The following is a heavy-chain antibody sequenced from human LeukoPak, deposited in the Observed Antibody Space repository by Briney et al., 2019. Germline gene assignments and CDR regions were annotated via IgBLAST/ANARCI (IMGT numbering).Heavy chain of an antibody. V-gene: IGHV4-59*08. J-gene: IGHJ6*02. CDR2: MDYRGSA. CDR1: GGYISSYY. D-gene: IGHD6-6*01. CDR3: ARRGAARRYDGLDV. Sequence: SETLSLTCSVSGGYISSYYWSWIRQPPGKGLEWIGYMDYRGSANYNPSLKSRVTISVDTSKNQFSLNLSSVTAADTAVYYCARRGAARRYDGLDVWGQGTTVIVSS.